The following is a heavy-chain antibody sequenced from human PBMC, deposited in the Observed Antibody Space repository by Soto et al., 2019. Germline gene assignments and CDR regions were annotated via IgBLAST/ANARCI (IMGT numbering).Heavy chain of an antibody. J-gene: IGHJ5*02. CDR2: IYYSGST. V-gene: IGHV4-30-4*01. CDR3: ARDPGIAAAGTTTWFDP. D-gene: IGHD6-13*01. CDR1: GGSISSGDYY. Sequence: QVQLQESGPGLVKPSQTLSLTCTVSGGSISSGDYYWSWIRQPPGKGLEWIGYIYYSGSTYYNPSLKSRVTISVDTSKNQFSRKLSSVTAADTAVYYCARDPGIAAAGTTTWFDPWGQGTLVTVSS.